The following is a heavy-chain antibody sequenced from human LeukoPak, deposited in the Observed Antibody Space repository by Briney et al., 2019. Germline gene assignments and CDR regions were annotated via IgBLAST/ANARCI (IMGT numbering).Heavy chain of an antibody. CDR3: ARDKGVWSGYFDH. CDR2: INPNSGGT. Sequence: GASVKVSFTSSVYTFTVYYMHWVRHAPGQGLEWKGWINPNSGGTNYAQKFQGGVTMTRDTSISTAYMELSRLRSDDPAVYYCARDKGVWSGYFDHRGQGTLVTVSS. D-gene: IGHD3-3*01. V-gene: IGHV1-2*02. J-gene: IGHJ4*02. CDR1: VYTFTVYY.